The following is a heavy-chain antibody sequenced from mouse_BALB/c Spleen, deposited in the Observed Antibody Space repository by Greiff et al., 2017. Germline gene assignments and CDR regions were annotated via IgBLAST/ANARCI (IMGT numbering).Heavy chain of an antibody. D-gene: IGHD2-10*02. CDR1: GYSFTSYW. CDR3: TREYGNYSYYAMDY. CDR2: IYPGNSDT. Sequence: VQLQQSGTVLARPGASVKMSCKASGYSFTSYWMHWVKQRPGQGLEWIGAIYPGNSDTSYNQKFKGKAKLTAVTSASTAYMELSSLTNEDSAVYYCTREYGNYSYYAMDYWGQGTSVTVSS. J-gene: IGHJ4*01. V-gene: IGHV1-5*01.